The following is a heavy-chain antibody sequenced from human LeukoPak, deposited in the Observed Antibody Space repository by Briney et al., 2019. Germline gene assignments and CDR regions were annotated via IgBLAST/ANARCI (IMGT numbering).Heavy chain of an antibody. J-gene: IGHJ1*01. CDR3: AKGEQWLVLYFQH. V-gene: IGHV3-23*01. CDR1: GFTFSSYA. D-gene: IGHD6-19*01. CDR2: ISGSGGGT. Sequence: GGFLRLSCAASGFTFSSYAMSWVRQAPGKGLEWVAAISGSGGGTDYADSVKGRFTISRGNSKNTLYLQMNSLRAEDTAVYYCAKGEQWLVLYFQHWGQGTLVTVSS.